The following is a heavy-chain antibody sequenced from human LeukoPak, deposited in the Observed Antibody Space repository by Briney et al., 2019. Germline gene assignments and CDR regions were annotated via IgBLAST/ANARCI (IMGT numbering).Heavy chain of an antibody. V-gene: IGHV3-48*03. J-gene: IGHJ4*02. CDR2: ISDRGSTI. Sequence: GGSLRLSCAASGFTFSNYEMNWVRQAPGKGLEWLSYISDRGSTIYYADSVKGRFTISRDNAKNSLFLQMNSLRAEDTAVYYCAREGLSSLGDMPFDYWGQGTLVTVSS. CDR3: AREGLSSLGDMPFDY. CDR1: GFTFSNYE. D-gene: IGHD3-16*01.